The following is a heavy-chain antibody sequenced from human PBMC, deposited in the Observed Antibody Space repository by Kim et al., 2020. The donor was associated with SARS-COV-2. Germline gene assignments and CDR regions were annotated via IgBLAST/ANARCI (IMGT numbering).Heavy chain of an antibody. V-gene: IGHV3-33*01. Sequence: YYADSVKGRFTISRDNSKNTLYLQMNSLRAEDTAVYYCAREPGGDYGIDVWGQGTTVTVSS. J-gene: IGHJ6*02. D-gene: IGHD3-10*01. CDR3: AREPGGDYGIDV.